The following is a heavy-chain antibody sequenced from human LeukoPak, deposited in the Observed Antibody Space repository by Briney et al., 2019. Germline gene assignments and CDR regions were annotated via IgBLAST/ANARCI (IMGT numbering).Heavy chain of an antibody. J-gene: IGHJ3*02. Sequence: GGSPRLSCAASGFTFSSYAMSWVRQAPGKGLEWVSAISGSGVSTYYADSVKGRFTISRDNSKNTLYLQMNSLRAEDTAVYYCAKNYEDAFDIWGQGTMVTVSS. D-gene: IGHD1-7*01. CDR1: GFTFSSYA. V-gene: IGHV3-23*01. CDR2: ISGSGVST. CDR3: AKNYEDAFDI.